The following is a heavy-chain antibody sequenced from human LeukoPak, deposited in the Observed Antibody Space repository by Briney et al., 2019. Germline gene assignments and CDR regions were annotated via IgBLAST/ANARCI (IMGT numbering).Heavy chain of an antibody. CDR2: ISGSDNYI. CDR1: GFTFSYYS. CDR3: ARAHNFYGGNSKGAFDI. V-gene: IGHV3-21*01. Sequence: GGSLRLSCAASGFTFSYYSMNWVRQAPGKGLGWVSSISGSDNYIYYVDSVKGRFTISRDNAKNSLFLQMNSLRAEDTAVYYCARAHNFYGGNSKGAFDIWGQGTMVIVSS. J-gene: IGHJ3*02. D-gene: IGHD4-23*01.